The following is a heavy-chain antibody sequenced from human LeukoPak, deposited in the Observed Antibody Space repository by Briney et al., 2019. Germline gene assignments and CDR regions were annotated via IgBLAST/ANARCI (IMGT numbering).Heavy chain of an antibody. Sequence: GGSLRLSCAASGFTFSSYGMHWVRQAPGKGLEWVAVISYDGSNKYYADSVKGRFTISRDNSKNSLYLQMSSLRDEDTAVYYCARPIVATVGGGGFDYWGQGTLVTVSS. CDR2: ISYDGSNK. J-gene: IGHJ4*02. CDR1: GFTFSSYG. V-gene: IGHV3-30*03. CDR3: ARPIVATVGGGGFDY. D-gene: IGHD5-12*01.